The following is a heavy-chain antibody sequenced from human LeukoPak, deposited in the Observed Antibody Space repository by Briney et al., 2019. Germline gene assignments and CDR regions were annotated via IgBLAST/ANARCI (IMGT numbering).Heavy chain of an antibody. CDR3: ARSVLGDYGSGSSAWGFDI. Sequence: SVKVSCKASGGTFSSYAISWVRQAPGQGLEWMGGIIPIFGTANYAQKFQGRVTITADESTSTAYMELSSLRAEDTAVYYCARSVLGDYGSGSSAWGFDIWGQGTMVTVSS. CDR1: GGTFSSYA. V-gene: IGHV1-69*01. CDR2: IIPIFGTA. J-gene: IGHJ3*02. D-gene: IGHD3-10*01.